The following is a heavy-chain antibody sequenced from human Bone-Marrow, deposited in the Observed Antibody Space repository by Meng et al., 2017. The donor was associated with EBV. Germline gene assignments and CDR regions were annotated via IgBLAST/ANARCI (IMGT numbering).Heavy chain of an antibody. CDR2: INHSGST. V-gene: IGHV4-34*01. CDR3: ARSAKGYFGL. J-gene: IGHJ2*01. CDR1: GGSLSGYY. Sequence: QLQLQQWGGGLLKPPETLASACAVHGGSLSGYYWGWFRQPPGKGLEWIGEINHSGSTNYSPSLKSRVTISVDTSKNQFSLKLSSVTAADTAVYYCARSAKGYFGLWGRGTLVTVSS.